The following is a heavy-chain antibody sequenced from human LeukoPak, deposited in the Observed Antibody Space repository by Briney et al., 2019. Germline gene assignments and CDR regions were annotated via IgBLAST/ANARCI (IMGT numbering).Heavy chain of an antibody. D-gene: IGHD3-9*01. Sequence: GESLKISCKGSGYSFTSYWIGWVRQMPGKGLEWMGIIYPGDSDTRYSPSFQGQVTISADKSISTAYLQWSSLKASDTAMYYCAVQGYFDWLSHPGFDAFDIWGQGTMVTVSS. V-gene: IGHV5-51*01. J-gene: IGHJ3*02. CDR1: GYSFTSYW. CDR2: IYPGDSDT. CDR3: AVQGYFDWLSHPGFDAFDI.